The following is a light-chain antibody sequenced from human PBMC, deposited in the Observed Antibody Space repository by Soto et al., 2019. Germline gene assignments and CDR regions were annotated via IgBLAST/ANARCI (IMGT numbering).Light chain of an antibody. CDR1: QSVSSSY. CDR2: GAF. CDR3: QQRSNWPPT. J-gene: IGKJ5*01. Sequence: EIVLAQSPGTLSLSPGERASLSCRASQSVSSSYLAWYQQKPGQAPRLLIYGAFIRATGIPDRFSGSGSGTDFTLTISSLEPEDFAVYYCQQRSNWPPTFGQGTRLEIK. V-gene: IGKV3D-20*02.